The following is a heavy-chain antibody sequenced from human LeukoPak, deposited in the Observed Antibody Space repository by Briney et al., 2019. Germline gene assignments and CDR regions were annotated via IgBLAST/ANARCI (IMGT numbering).Heavy chain of an antibody. D-gene: IGHD3/OR15-3a*01. CDR2: ISYDGDDQ. CDR3: AKEFWTGYQYFDY. CDR1: GFTFSTYA. J-gene: IGHJ4*02. Sequence: GGSLRLSCAASGFTFSTYAMHWVRQAPGKGLEWVAVISYDGDDQYYADSVKGRFTISRDNSVNTLYLQMNSLRGEDTAVYYCAKEFWTGYQYFDYWGQGTLVTVSS. V-gene: IGHV3-30*18.